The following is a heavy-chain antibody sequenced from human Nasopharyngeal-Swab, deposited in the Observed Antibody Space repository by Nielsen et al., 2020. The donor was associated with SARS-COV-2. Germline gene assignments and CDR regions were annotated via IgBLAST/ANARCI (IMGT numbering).Heavy chain of an antibody. D-gene: IGHD3-22*01. CDR2: IYPDDSDT. J-gene: IGHJ4*02. CDR3: ARAYESSTYPFDY. Sequence: GESLKISCKGSGYSFTSYWIGWVRQMPGKGLEWMGIIYPDDSDTRYSPSFQGQVTISADKSITTAYLQWNSLKASDTAMYYCARAYESSTYPFDYWGQGTLVTVSS. V-gene: IGHV5-51*01. CDR1: GYSFTSYW.